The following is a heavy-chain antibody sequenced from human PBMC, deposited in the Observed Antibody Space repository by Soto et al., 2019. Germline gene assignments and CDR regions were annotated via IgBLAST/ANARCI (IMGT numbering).Heavy chain of an antibody. V-gene: IGHV1-18*01. Sequence: QVQLVQSGAEVKKPGASVKVSCKASGYTFTSYGISWVRQAPGQGLEWMGWISAYNGNTNYAQELHGRVTMTTDTTTSTAYMELRSLRYDDTAVYYCSRDLYCTNGVCYIYYYYMDVWGKGTTVTVSS. D-gene: IGHD2-8*01. J-gene: IGHJ6*03. CDR1: GYTFTSYG. CDR2: ISAYNGNT. CDR3: SRDLYCTNGVCYIYYYYMDV.